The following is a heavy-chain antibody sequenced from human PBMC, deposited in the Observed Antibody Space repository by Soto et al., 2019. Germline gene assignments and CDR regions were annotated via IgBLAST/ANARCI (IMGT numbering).Heavy chain of an antibody. CDR3: AIVRVTDSPLDH. V-gene: IGHV3-30*03. CDR1: GFTFRSSG. J-gene: IGHJ4*02. D-gene: IGHD2-21*02. CDR2: LAYDGSQK. Sequence: QVHLVESGGGVVQPGTSLTLTCTAPGFTFRSSGMHWVRQAPGKGLEWLAFLAYDGSQKFYADSVKGRFSISRDNTKNTLYLHMSSLTAEDTAIYYCAIVRVTDSPLDHWGPGTLVTVSS.